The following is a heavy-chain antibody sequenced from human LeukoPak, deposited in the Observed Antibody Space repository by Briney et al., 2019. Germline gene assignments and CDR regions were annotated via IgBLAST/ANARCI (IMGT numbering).Heavy chain of an antibody. D-gene: IGHD6-19*01. CDR1: GFTFSTYS. V-gene: IGHV3-21*01. CDR2: ISSSSSSI. Sequence: PGGSLRLSCAASGFTFSTYSMNWVRQAPGKGLEWVSSISSSSSSIYYSGSVKGRFTVSRDNAKSSLFLQMNSLRDEDTAVYYCAGSLRGGGWYMYWGQGTLVTVSS. J-gene: IGHJ4*02. CDR3: AGSLRGGGWYMY.